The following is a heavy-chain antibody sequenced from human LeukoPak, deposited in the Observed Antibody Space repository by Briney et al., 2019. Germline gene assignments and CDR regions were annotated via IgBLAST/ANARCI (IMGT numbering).Heavy chain of an antibody. V-gene: IGHV4-4*07. CDR1: GGSISSYY. CDR2: FHTTGST. Sequence: SETLSLTCTVAGGSISSYYWSWIRQPAGKGLEWIGRFHTTGSTNYNPSLKSRVTMSVDTSKNQFSLKLSSVTAADTAVYYCARGTLYSGWSYXFDXXGQGXQVTVX. J-gene: IGHJ4*02. CDR3: ARGTLYSGWSYXFDX. D-gene: IGHD6-19*01.